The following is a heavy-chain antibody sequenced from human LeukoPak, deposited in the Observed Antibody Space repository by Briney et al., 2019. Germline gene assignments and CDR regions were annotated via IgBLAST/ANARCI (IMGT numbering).Heavy chain of an antibody. V-gene: IGHV4-39*01. CDR1: GGSISSSSYY. D-gene: IGHD3-10*01. CDR3: ARTIWFGELWVDP. CDR2: IYYSGST. J-gene: IGHJ5*02. Sequence: ASETLSLTCTVSGGSISSSSYYWGWIRQPPGKGLEWIGSIYYSGSTYYNPSLKSRVTISVDTSKNQFSLKLSSVTAADTAVYYCARTIWFGELWVDPWGQGTLVTVSS.